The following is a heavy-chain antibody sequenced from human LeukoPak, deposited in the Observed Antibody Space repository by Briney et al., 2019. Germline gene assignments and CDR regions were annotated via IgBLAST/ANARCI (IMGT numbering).Heavy chain of an antibody. CDR2: IYYSGST. CDR1: GGSISSSSYY. J-gene: IGHJ5*02. CDR3: ARDGRRDSSSWYSPWFDP. Sequence: SETLSLTCTVSGGSISSSSYYWGWIRQPPGKGLEWIGSIYYSGSTYYNPSLKSRVTISVDTSKNQFSLKLSSVTAADTAVYYCARDGRRDSSSWYSPWFDPWGQGTLVTVSS. D-gene: IGHD6-13*01. V-gene: IGHV4-39*07.